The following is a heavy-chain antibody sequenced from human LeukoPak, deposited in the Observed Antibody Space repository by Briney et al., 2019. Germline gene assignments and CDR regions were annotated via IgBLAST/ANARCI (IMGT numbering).Heavy chain of an antibody. Sequence: ASVKVSCKASGYTFTGYYMHWVRQAPGQGLEWMGWINPNSGGTNYAQKFQGRVTMTRDTSISTAYVELSRLRSDDTAVYYCARSDYYDSSGYSIQHWGQGTLVAVSS. CDR3: ARSDYYDSSGYSIQH. CDR1: GYTFTGYY. D-gene: IGHD3-22*01. J-gene: IGHJ1*01. CDR2: INPNSGGT. V-gene: IGHV1-2*02.